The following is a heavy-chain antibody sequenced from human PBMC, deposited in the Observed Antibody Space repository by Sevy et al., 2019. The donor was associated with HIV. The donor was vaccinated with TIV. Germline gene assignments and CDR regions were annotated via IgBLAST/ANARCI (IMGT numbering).Heavy chain of an antibody. V-gene: IGHV3-30*18. CDR1: GFTFSSHG. D-gene: IGHD3-16*01. CDR2: ISYDGSKK. Sequence: GGSLRLSCAASGFTFSSHGMHWVRQAPGKGLEWVAFISYDGSKKYYTDSLKGRFTISRDNSKNTAYLQMNSLRAEDTAVYSCAKLRSAFGPLDDWGQGTLVTVSS. J-gene: IGHJ4*02. CDR3: AKLRSAFGPLDD.